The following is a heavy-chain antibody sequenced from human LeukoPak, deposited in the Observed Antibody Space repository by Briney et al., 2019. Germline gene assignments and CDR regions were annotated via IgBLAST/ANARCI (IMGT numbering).Heavy chain of an antibody. CDR2: IYSDSST. J-gene: IGHJ4*02. D-gene: IGHD6-6*01. CDR3: ASRSSSIY. V-gene: IGHV3-53*01. Sequence: PGGSLRLSCAASGFTVSSNYMTWVRQAPGKGLEWVSVIYSDSSTYYTDPVKGRFTISRDNSKNTLYLQMNSLRAEDTAVYYCASRSSSIYWGQGTLVTVSS. CDR1: GFTVSSNY.